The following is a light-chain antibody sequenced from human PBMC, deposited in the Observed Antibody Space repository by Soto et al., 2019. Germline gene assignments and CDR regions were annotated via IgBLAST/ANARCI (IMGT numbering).Light chain of an antibody. CDR1: SSDVGAYKY. V-gene: IGLV2-8*01. CDR3: TSHVGRNIWV. Sequence: QSALTQPPSASGSPGQSVTISCTGTSSDVGAYKYVSWYQQYPGKAPKLMIYEVSKRPSGVPDRFSSSKSGNTASLTVSGLQAEDEADYYCTSHVGRNIWVFGGGTKLTVL. CDR2: EVS. J-gene: IGLJ3*02.